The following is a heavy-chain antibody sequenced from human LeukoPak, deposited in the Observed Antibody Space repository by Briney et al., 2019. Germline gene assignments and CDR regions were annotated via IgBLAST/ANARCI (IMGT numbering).Heavy chain of an antibody. CDR3: ARSTPIDY. CDR2: ISGDSGTV. D-gene: IGHD2-15*01. J-gene: IGHJ4*02. Sequence: GGTLSLSCAASGFTFSGNSMKWVRPAPGQGLEGGSYISGDSGTVYYADSVKGRFTISRDNAKNSLYLQMNSLSAENTAVYYCARSTPIDYWGPGTLVTVSS. V-gene: IGHV3-48*01. CDR1: GFTFSGNS.